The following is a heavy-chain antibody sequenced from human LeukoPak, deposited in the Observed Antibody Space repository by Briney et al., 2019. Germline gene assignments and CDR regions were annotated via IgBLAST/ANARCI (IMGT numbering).Heavy chain of an antibody. Sequence: ASVKVSCKASGYTFTGYYMHWVRQAPGQGLEWMGWINPNSGGTNYAQKFQGRVTMTRDTSISTAYMELSRLRSDDTAVYYCARTVGYSSGWYAGGFDYWGQGTLVTVSS. D-gene: IGHD6-19*01. CDR1: GYTFTGYY. CDR2: INPNSGGT. CDR3: ARTVGYSSGWYAGGFDY. J-gene: IGHJ4*02. V-gene: IGHV1-2*02.